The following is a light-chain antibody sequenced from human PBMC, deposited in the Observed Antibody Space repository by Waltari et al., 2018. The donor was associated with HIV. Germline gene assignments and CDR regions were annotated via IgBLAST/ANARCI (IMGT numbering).Light chain of an antibody. J-gene: IGLJ3*02. V-gene: IGLV2-14*01. Sequence: HSALTQPASVSGSPGQSITISCSGTVTDIDVYNFVSWYRQYPGLAPQLVLYGVSSRPSGVSLRFSGSKSGDTASLTISGLEAEDEAHYYCSSYTRNHSLVFG. CDR3: SSYTRNHSLV. CDR1: VTDIDVYNF. CDR2: GVS.